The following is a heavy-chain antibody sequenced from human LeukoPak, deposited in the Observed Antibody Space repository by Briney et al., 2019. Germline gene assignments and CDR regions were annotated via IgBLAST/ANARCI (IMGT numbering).Heavy chain of an antibody. D-gene: IGHD1-14*01. CDR1: GGSFSGYY. J-gene: IGHJ6*03. CDR3: ARSGEPATSYYYYYYMDV. CDR2: INHSGST. Sequence: SETLSLTCAVYGGSFSGYYWSWIRQPPGKGLEWIGEINHSGSTNYNPSLKSRVTISVDTSKNQFSLKLSSVTAADTAVYYCARSGEPATSYYYYYYMDVWGKGTTVTISS. V-gene: IGHV4-34*01.